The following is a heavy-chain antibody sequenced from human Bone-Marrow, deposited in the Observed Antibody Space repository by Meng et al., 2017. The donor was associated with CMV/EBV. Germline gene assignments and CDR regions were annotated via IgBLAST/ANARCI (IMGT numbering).Heavy chain of an antibody. D-gene: IGHD6-6*01. CDR1: TFTGYY. CDR3: ARDLSIAARHTHWYFDL. Sequence: TFTGYYMNWVRQAHGQGLEWMGGIIPIFGTANYAQKFQGRVTITTDESTSTAYMELSSLRSEDTAVYYCARDLSIAARHTHWYFDLWGRGTLVTVSS. J-gene: IGHJ2*01. CDR2: IIPIFGTA. V-gene: IGHV1-69*05.